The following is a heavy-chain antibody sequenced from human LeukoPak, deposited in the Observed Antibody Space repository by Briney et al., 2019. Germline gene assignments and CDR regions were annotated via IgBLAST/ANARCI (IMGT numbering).Heavy chain of an antibody. D-gene: IGHD1-26*01. V-gene: IGHV4-4*07. CDR2: IHTSENT. J-gene: IGHJ4*02. CDR1: GGSISNYY. CDR3: AREDYISWSSFDY. Sequence: SETLSLTCSVSGGSISNYYWSWIRQPAGKGLEWIGHIHTSENTNYNPSLKSRVTMSVDTSKNQFSLKLSSVTAADTAVYYCAREDYISWSSFDYWGQGTLVTVSS.